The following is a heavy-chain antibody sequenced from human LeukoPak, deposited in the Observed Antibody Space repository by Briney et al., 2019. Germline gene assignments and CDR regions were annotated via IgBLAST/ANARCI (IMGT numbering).Heavy chain of an antibody. CDR3: ARDRRDSSGYYYYTFDY. J-gene: IGHJ4*02. CDR1: GFTLSSYW. D-gene: IGHD3-22*01. V-gene: IGHV3-74*01. CDR2: INSDGSST. Sequence: GGSLRLSCAASGFTLSSYWMHWVRQAPGKGLVWVSRINSDGSSTNYADSVKGRFTISRDNSKNTLYLQMNSLRAEDTAVYYCARDRRDSSGYYYYTFDYWGQGTLVTVSS.